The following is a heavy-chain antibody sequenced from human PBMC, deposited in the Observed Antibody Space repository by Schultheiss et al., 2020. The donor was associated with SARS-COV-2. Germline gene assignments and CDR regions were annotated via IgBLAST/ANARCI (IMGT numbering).Heavy chain of an antibody. CDR1: GDSVSSNSAA. V-gene: IGHV6-1*01. CDR2: TYYRSKWYT. J-gene: IGHJ6*02. D-gene: IGHD2-2*01. Sequence: SQTLSLTCAISGDSVSSNSAAWNWIRQSPSRGLEWLGRTYYRSKWYTDYAVSVKSRITINPDTSKNQFSLKLSSVTAADTAVYYCARDRYCSSTSCSYSYYYGMDVWGQGTTVTVSS. CDR3: ARDRYCSSTSCSYSYYYGMDV.